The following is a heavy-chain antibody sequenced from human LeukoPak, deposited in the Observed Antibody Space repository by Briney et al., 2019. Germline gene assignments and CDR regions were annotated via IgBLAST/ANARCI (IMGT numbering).Heavy chain of an antibody. V-gene: IGHV3-53*01. Sequence: PGGSLRLSCAACGFTVSSNYMSWVRQAPGKGLEWVSVIYSGGSTYYADSVKGRFTISRDNSKNTLYLQMNSLRAEDTAVYYCARDARDIVVVPAAPYYYYYYMDVWGKGTTVTVSS. CDR2: IYSGGST. CDR1: GFTVSSNY. D-gene: IGHD2-2*01. J-gene: IGHJ6*03. CDR3: ARDARDIVVVPAAPYYYYYYMDV.